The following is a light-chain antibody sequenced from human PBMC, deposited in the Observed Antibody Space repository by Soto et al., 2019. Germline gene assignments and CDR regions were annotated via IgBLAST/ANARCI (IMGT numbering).Light chain of an antibody. J-gene: IGLJ2*01. Sequence: QSALTQPASVSGSPGQSITISCTGTSSDVGGCNYVSWYQHHPGKAPKVMIYDVSNRPSGVSNRFSGSKSGNTASLTISGLQAEDEADYYCSSYTISSTLVFGGGTQLTVL. CDR3: SSYTISSTLV. CDR1: SSDVGGCNY. V-gene: IGLV2-14*03. CDR2: DVS.